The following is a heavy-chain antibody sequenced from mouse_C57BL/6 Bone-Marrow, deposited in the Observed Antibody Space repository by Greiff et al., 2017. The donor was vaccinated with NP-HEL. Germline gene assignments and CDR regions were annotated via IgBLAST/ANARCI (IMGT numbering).Heavy chain of an antibody. Sequence: VQLQQPGTELVKPGASVKLSCKASGYTFTSYWMHWVKQRPGQGLEWIGNINPSNGGTNYNEKFKSKATLTVDKSSSTAYMQLSSLTSEDSAVYCGARGGSFFITTGLWGQGTSVTVSS. CDR2: INPSNGGT. CDR3: ARGGSFFITTGL. CDR1: GYTFTSYW. J-gene: IGHJ4*01. V-gene: IGHV1-53*01. D-gene: IGHD1-1*01.